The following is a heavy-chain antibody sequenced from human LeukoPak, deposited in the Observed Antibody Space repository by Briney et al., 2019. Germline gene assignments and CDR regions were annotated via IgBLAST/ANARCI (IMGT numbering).Heavy chain of an antibody. V-gene: IGHV3-48*03. CDR1: GFTFSSYE. Sequence: GGSLRLSCAASGFTFSSYEMNWVRQAPGKGLEWVSYISSSGSTIYYADSVKGRFTISRDSAKNSLYLQMNSLRAEDTAVYYCARGSVAGDYYYYYYMDVWGKGTTVTVSS. CDR2: ISSSGSTI. D-gene: IGHD6-19*01. CDR3: ARGSVAGDYYYYYYMDV. J-gene: IGHJ6*03.